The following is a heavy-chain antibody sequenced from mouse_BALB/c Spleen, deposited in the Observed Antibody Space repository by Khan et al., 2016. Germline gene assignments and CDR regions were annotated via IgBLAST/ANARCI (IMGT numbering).Heavy chain of an antibody. D-gene: IGHD1-1*01. Sequence: VQLQQSGPGLVKPSQSPSLTCTVTGYSITSDYAWNWIRQFPGNKLEWMGYISYSGSTSYNPSLKSRISITRDTSKNQFFLQLNSVTTEDTATYYCARDTTVVAKDYFDYWGQGTTLTVSS. J-gene: IGHJ2*01. CDR2: ISYSGST. CDR3: ARDTTVVAKDYFDY. CDR1: GYSITSDYA. V-gene: IGHV3-2*02.